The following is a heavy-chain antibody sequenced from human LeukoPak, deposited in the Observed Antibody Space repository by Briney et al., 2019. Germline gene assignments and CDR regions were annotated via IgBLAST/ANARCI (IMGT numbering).Heavy chain of an antibody. V-gene: IGHV1-24*01. CDR2: FDPEDGET. CDR1: GYTLTELS. CDR3: ATFPAGLIGIAAIY. Sequence: ASVKVSCKVSGYTLTELSMHWVRQAPGKGLEWMGGFDPEDGETIYAQKFQGRVTMTEDTSTDTAYMELSSLRSEDTAVYYCATFPAGLIGIAAIYWGQGTLVTVSS. J-gene: IGHJ4*02. D-gene: IGHD6-13*01.